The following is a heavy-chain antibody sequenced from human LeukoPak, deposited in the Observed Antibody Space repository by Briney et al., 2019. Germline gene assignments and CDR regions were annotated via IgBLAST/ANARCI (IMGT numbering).Heavy chain of an antibody. CDR3: ARASFVDTAMVSD. D-gene: IGHD5-18*01. CDR2: IYSGGST. V-gene: IGHV3-53*01. CDR1: GFTVSSNY. Sequence: GGSLRLSCAASGFTVSSNYMSWVRQAPGKGLEWVSVIYSGGSTYYADSVKGRFTISRDNSKNTLYLRMNSLRAEDTAVYYCARASFVDTAMVSDWGQGTLVTVSS. J-gene: IGHJ4*02.